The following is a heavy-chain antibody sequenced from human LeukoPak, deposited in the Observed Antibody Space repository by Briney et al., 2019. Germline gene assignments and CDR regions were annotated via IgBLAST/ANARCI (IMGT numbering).Heavy chain of an antibody. CDR2: IKGDATVI. V-gene: IGHV3-48*01. J-gene: IGHJ5*02. CDR3: ARDKSPYPAKYWFDP. CDR1: GLTFSSYS. Sequence: GGSLRLSCAASGLTFSSYSMNWVRQAPGKGLEWLSYIKGDATVIYYADSVKGRFTISRDNAKNSLYLQMNSLRAEDTAVYYCARDKSPYPAKYWFDPWGQGTLVTVSS.